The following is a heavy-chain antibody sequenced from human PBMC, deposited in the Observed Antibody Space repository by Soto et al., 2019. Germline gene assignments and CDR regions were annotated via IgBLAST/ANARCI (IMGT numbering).Heavy chain of an antibody. CDR1: GFSFSTYA. CDR2: ISGSGSAT. J-gene: IGHJ4*02. V-gene: IGHV3-23*01. CDR3: AKDIKGTGTNVIYHC. Sequence: EVQLLESGGSLVQPGGSLRLSCAASGFSFSTYAMGWVRQAPGKGLEWVSAISGSGSATYYADPVKGRFTISRDNSKDTLYLQMNSPRAGDTAVYYCAKDIKGTGTNVIYHCWGQGSLVTVSS. D-gene: IGHD1-7*01.